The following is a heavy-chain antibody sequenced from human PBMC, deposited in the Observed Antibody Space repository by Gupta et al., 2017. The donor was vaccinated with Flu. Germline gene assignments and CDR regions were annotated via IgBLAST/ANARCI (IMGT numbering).Heavy chain of an antibody. CDR1: GFTFRRYW. D-gene: IGHD3-10*01. Sequence: EEQLVESGGGLVQPGGSLRLSCIVSGFTFRRYWMDWVRQAPGKGLEWVANIAADDSVKNYADSVKGRFTISRDDAKNSLYLQMNSLRAEDTAVYYCARNRGWQQFDYWGQGVLVTVSS. CDR2: IAADDSVK. V-gene: IGHV3-7*01. J-gene: IGHJ4*02. CDR3: ARNRGWQQFDY.